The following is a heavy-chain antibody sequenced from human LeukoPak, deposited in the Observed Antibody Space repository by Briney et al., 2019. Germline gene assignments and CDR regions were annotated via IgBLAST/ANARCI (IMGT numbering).Heavy chain of an antibody. J-gene: IGHJ4*02. Sequence: GGSLRLSCAVSGSTISGNYMHWIRQAPGKGLLWVSRINSDGTSTTYADSVKGRFTISRDNAKNMLYLQMNSLRAEDTAMYYCLMYTNGWNWGQGALVTVSS. CDR1: GSTISGNY. V-gene: IGHV3-74*01. CDR2: INSDGTST. D-gene: IGHD6-19*01. CDR3: LMYTNGWN.